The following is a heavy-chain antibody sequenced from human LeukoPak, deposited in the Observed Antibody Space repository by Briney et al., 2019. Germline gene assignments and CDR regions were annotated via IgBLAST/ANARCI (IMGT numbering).Heavy chain of an antibody. Sequence: GGSLRLSCAVSGFTVRNYYMAWVRQAPGKGLEWVSVIYSGGDTYYADSVKGRFTISRDNSKNMIYLEMSSLKAEDTAVYYCAKERNLEIAVAGTLFDYWGQGTLVTVSS. J-gene: IGHJ4*02. CDR3: AKERNLEIAVAGTLFDY. CDR2: IYSGGDT. V-gene: IGHV3-66*01. CDR1: GFTVRNYY. D-gene: IGHD6-19*01.